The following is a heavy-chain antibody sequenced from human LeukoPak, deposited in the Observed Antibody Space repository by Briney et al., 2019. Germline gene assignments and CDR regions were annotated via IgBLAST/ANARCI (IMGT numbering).Heavy chain of an antibody. CDR2: ISSSSSYI. Sequence: GESLKISCAASGFTFSSYSMNWGRQAPGKGLEWVSSISSSSSYIYYADSVKGRFTISRDNAKNSLYLQMNSLRAEDTAVYYCARDAPLGGFDYWGQGTLVTVSS. J-gene: IGHJ4*02. D-gene: IGHD3-10*01. V-gene: IGHV3-21*01. CDR1: GFTFSSYS. CDR3: ARDAPLGGFDY.